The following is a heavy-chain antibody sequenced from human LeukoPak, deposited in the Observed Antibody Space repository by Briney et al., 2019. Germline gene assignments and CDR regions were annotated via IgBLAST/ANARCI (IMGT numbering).Heavy chain of an antibody. CDR3: ARLQGYIFDY. Sequence: PGGSLTLSCAASGFTFSSYEMNWVRQAAGEGLEWVSYISGSGSTKYYTDSVKGRCPISRHNAKNSLYLQMYRLRAEDTAVYYCARLQGYIFDYWGQGTLVTVSS. CDR2: ISGSGSTK. D-gene: IGHD5-18*01. V-gene: IGHV3-48*03. J-gene: IGHJ4*02. CDR1: GFTFSSYE.